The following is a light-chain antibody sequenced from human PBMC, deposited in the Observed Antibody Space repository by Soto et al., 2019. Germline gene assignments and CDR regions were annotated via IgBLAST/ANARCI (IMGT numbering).Light chain of an antibody. V-gene: IGLV2-14*01. CDR1: TSDVGDYKS. J-gene: IGLJ1*01. CDR3: SSYTNINTRACV. Sequence: QSALTQPASVSGSPGQSIAISCSETTSDVGDYKSVSWYQHHPGKLPKLVIFEVSNRPSGVSNRFSGSKSGNTASLTISGLQAEDEAEYYCSSYTNINTRACVFGTGTKLTVL. CDR2: EVS.